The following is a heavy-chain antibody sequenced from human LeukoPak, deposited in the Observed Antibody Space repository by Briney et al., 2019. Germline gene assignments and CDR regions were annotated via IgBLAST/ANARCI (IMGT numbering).Heavy chain of an antibody. CDR2: IYYSGST. CDR1: GYSISSGYY. Sequence: SETLSLTCTVSGYSISSGYYWGWIRQPPGKGLEWIGSIYYSGSTYYNPSLKSRVTISVDTSKNQFSLKLSSVTAADTAVYYCARHYYGSGSYSDYWGQGTLVTVSS. CDR3: ARHYYGSGSYSDY. J-gene: IGHJ4*02. D-gene: IGHD3-10*01. V-gene: IGHV4-38-2*02.